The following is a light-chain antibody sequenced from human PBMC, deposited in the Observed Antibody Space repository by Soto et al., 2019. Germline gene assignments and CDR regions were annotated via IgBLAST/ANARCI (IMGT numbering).Light chain of an antibody. J-gene: IGKJ1*01. CDR2: GAS. V-gene: IGKV3-15*01. CDR3: QQYNNWPQT. CDR1: QSVSSN. Sequence: RVMTQSPATLSGSPGERATLSGRASQSVSSNLAWYQQKPGQAPRLLIYGASTRATGIPARFSGSGSGTEFTLTISSLQSEDFAVYYCQQYNNWPQTFGQGTKVDIK.